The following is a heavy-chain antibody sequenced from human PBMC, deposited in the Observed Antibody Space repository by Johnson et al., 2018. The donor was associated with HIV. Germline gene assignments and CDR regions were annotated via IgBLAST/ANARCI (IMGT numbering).Heavy chain of an antibody. V-gene: IGHV3-33*06. CDR2: IWYDGNNK. D-gene: IGHD1-26*01. CDR1: RFSFSRYG. CDR3: AKDRGSPGIPAAFDI. J-gene: IGHJ3*02. Sequence: QVQLVESGGGVVQPGRSLRLSCAASRFSFSRYGMHWVRQAPGKGLEWVAVIWYDGNNKYYADSVKGRFTISRDNSKNTLYLQMNSLRVEDTAVYYCAKDRGSPGIPAAFDIWGQGTIVTVSS.